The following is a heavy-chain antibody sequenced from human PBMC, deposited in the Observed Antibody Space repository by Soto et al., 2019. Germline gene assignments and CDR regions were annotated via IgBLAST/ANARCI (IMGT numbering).Heavy chain of an antibody. J-gene: IGHJ5*02. CDR3: ARADCTNGVCYFDP. V-gene: IGHV3-48*01. D-gene: IGHD2-8*01. Sequence: GGSLRLSCAASGFTFSSYSMNWVRQAPGKGLEWVSYISSSSSTIYYADSVKGRFTISRDNAKNSLYLQMNSLRAEDTAVYYCARADCTNGVCYFDPWGQGTLVTVSS. CDR2: ISSSSSTI. CDR1: GFTFSSYS.